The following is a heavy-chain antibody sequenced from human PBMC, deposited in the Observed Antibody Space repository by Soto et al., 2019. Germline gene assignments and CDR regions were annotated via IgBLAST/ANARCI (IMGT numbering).Heavy chain of an antibody. CDR1: GFPFSYSW. J-gene: IGHJ4*02. CDR3: VIYDYIWGTYRVRWAY. V-gene: IGHV3-15*01. CDR2: IKSETDGGTT. Sequence: EVQLMESGGGLVNPGGSLRLSCVASGFPFSYSWMSWVRQAPGKGLEWVARIKSETDGGTTDYAAPVEGRFTISRDDSKNTRVLQINSLKTEDTGVYYCVIYDYIWGTYRVRWAYWGQGTLVTVSS. D-gene: IGHD3-16*02.